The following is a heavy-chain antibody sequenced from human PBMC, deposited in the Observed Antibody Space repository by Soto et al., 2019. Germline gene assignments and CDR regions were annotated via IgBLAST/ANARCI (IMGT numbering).Heavy chain of an antibody. D-gene: IGHD4-4*01. CDR3: QRDLHEEVDY. CDR2: IKQDGSEK. V-gene: IGHV3-7*01. J-gene: IGHJ4*02. CDR1: GFTFSSYW. Sequence: EVQLVESGGGLVQPGGSLRLSCAASGFTFSSYWMSWVRQAPGKGLEWVANIKQDGSEKYYVDSVKGRFTISRDNAKNSLYLQMNSLRAVVMDVYDCQRDLHEEVDYWGQGTLVTVSS.